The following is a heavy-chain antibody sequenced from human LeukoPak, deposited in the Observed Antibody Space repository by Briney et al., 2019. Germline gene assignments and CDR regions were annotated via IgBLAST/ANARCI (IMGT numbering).Heavy chain of an antibody. CDR1: GYSFATYW. Sequence: GESLKISCKGLGYSFATYWIGWVRQMPGKGLEWMGIVCPRDSDTRYSSSSQGQVTISADKSITTAYLQWSSLKASDTAMYYCARHYYDSSGHPNFDYWGQGTLVTVSS. CDR2: VCPRDSDT. V-gene: IGHV5-51*01. D-gene: IGHD3-22*01. CDR3: ARHYYDSSGHPNFDY. J-gene: IGHJ4*02.